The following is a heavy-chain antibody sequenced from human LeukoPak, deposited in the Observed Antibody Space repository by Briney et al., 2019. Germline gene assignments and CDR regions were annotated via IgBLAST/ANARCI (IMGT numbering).Heavy chain of an antibody. Sequence: GGSLRLSCAASGFTFSSYEMNWVRQAPGKGLEWVSYVSSSGYTIYYTDSVKGRFTISRDNAKNSLYLQMNILRAEDTAVYFCARDHPGLVRAFDTWGQGTMVTVSS. D-gene: IGHD6-13*01. CDR3: ARDHPGLVRAFDT. V-gene: IGHV3-48*03. CDR1: GFTFSSYE. J-gene: IGHJ3*02. CDR2: VSSSGYTI.